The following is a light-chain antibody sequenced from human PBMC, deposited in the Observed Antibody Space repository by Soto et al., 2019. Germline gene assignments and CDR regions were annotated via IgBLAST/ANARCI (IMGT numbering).Light chain of an antibody. CDR1: SSDVGRYNY. Sequence: QSALTQPASVSGSPGQSITISCTGTSSDVGRYNYVSWYQQYPGKAPKLMIYDVSDRPSGVSDRFSGSKSGNTASLTISGLQAEDEAEYYCSSFTSSTTLVFGGGTQLTVL. CDR3: SSFTSSTTLV. V-gene: IGLV2-14*01. CDR2: DVS. J-gene: IGLJ7*01.